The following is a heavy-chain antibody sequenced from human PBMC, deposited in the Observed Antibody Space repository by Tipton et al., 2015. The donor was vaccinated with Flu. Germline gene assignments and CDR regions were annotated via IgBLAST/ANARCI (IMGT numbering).Heavy chain of an antibody. D-gene: IGHD3/OR15-3a*01. J-gene: IGHJ6*02. CDR3: ARDRIVNGFWTGYERYGMDV. V-gene: IGHV4-61*02. CDR1: GGSVSSGNYH. CDR2: IYSSGNT. Sequence: TLSLTCTVSGGSVSSGNYHWTWIRQPAGKGLEWIGRIYSSGNTNYHPSLKSRVTISVDTSNNQFSLKLTSVTAADTGLYYCARDRIVNGFWTGYERYGMDVWGQGTTVTVSS.